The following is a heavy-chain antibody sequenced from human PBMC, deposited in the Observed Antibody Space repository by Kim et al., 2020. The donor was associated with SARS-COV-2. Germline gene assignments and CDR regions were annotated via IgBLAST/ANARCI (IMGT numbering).Heavy chain of an antibody. J-gene: IGHJ6*01. D-gene: IGHD3-10*01. CDR3: ARGLGCYYCSKGLYYGMDV. V-gene: IGHV4-34*01. Sequence: SETLSLTCAVYGGSFSGFYWSWIRQPPGKGLEWIGEINHSGSTNYNPSLKSRVTISVDTSKNQFSLKLSSVTAADTAVYYCARGLGCYYCSKGLYYGMDV. CDR2: INHSGST. CDR1: GGSFSGFY.